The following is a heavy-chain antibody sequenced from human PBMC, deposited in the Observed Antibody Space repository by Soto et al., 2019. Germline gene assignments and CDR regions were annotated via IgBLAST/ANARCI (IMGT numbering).Heavy chain of an antibody. CDR3: ARVAGVAYCGGDCYHFDY. CDR1: GGSISSSSYY. J-gene: IGHJ4*02. D-gene: IGHD2-21*02. Sequence: SETLSLTCTVSGGSISSSSYYWGWIRQPPGKGLECIGSIYYSGSTYYNPSLKSRVTISVDTSKNQFSLNVSSVTAADTAVYYCARVAGVAYCGGDCYHFDYWGQGTLVTVSS. V-gene: IGHV4-39*01. CDR2: IYYSGST.